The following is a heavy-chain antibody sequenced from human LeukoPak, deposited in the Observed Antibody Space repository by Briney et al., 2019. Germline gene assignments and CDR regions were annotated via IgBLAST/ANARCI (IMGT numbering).Heavy chain of an antibody. CDR3: ARAPWGSRNFDY. J-gene: IGHJ4*02. CDR1: GYTFTSYD. Sequence: ASVKVSCKASGYTFTSYDTNWVRQATGQGLEWMGWMNPNSGNTGYAQKFQGRVTMTRNTSISTAYMELSSLRSEDTAVYYCARAPWGSRNFDYWGRGTLVTVSS. CDR2: MNPNSGNT. D-gene: IGHD7-27*01. V-gene: IGHV1-8*01.